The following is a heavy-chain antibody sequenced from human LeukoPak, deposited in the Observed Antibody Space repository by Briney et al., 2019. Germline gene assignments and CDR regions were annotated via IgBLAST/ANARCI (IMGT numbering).Heavy chain of an antibody. V-gene: IGHV3-30-3*01. J-gene: IGHJ4*02. CDR2: ISYDGSNK. D-gene: IGHD3-22*01. CDR1: GFTISSYA. Sequence: GGSLRLSCAASGFTISSYAMHWVRQAPGKGLEWVAVISYDGSNKYYADSVKGRFTISRDNSKNTLYLQMNSLRAEDTAVYYCARGPDYYDSSGPFDYWGQGTLVTVSS. CDR3: ARGPDYYDSSGPFDY.